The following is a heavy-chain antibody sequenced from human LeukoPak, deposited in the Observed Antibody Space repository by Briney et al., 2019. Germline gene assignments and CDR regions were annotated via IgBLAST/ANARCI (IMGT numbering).Heavy chain of an antibody. J-gene: IGHJ5*02. CDR2: INHSGST. V-gene: IGHV4-34*01. CDR3: AAPGYSSGYYYR. D-gene: IGHD3-22*01. Sequence: RXXXXXXXEWIGEINHSGSTNYNPSLKGRVTISVDTSKNQFSLKLSSVTAADTAVYYCAAPGYSSGYYYRWGQGTLVTVSS.